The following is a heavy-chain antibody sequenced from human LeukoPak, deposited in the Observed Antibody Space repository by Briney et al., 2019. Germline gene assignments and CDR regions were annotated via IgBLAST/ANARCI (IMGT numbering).Heavy chain of an antibody. CDR2: INPNSGGT. CDR3: ARGVRDWGGSAFDI. V-gene: IGHV1-2*02. J-gene: IGHJ3*02. CDR1: GYTFTGYY. Sequence: ASVKVSCKASGYTFTGYYMHWVRQAPGQGLEWMGWINPNSGGTNYAQKFQGRVTMTTDTSTSTAYMELRSLRSDDTAVYYCARGVRDWGGSAFDIWGQGTMVTVSS. D-gene: IGHD2-21*02.